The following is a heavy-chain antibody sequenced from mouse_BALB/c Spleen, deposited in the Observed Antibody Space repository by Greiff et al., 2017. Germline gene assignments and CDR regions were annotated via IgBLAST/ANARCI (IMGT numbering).Heavy chain of an antibody. CDR1: GFNIKDYY. CDR2: IDPENGDT. D-gene: IGHD4-1*01. J-gene: IGHJ2*01. Sequence: VQLQQSGAELVRSGATVKLSCTASGFNIKDYYMHWVKQRPEQGLERTGWIDPENGDTEYAPKFQGKATMTAATSSNTAYLQLSSLTSEDTAVYYCKAGGTDYWGQGTTLTVSS. CDR3: KAGGTDY. V-gene: IGHV14-4*02.